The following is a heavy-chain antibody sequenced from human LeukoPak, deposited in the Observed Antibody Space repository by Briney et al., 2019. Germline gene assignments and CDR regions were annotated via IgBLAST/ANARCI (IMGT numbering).Heavy chain of an antibody. Sequence: AGGSLRLSCAVSGFTFSDYWMNWVRQAPGKGLEWVASIKQDGGEKSYVDSVKGRFTISRDNSKNSLYLQMNSLRAEDTALYYCAKDMGKRAYYYGSGSYYNKFDYWGQGTLVTVSS. D-gene: IGHD3-10*01. CDR3: AKDMGKRAYYYGSGSYYNKFDY. J-gene: IGHJ4*02. CDR1: GFTFSDYW. CDR2: IKQDGGEK. V-gene: IGHV3-7*03.